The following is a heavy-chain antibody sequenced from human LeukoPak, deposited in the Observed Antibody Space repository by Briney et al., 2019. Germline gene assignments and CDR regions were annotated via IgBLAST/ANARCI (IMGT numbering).Heavy chain of an antibody. CDR3: ARDLGIVVVPAARWFDP. J-gene: IGHJ5*02. V-gene: IGHV4-39*07. CDR2: IYHSGST. Sequence: SETLSLTCTVSGGSISSTSYYWGWIRQPPGKGLEWIGSIYHSGSTYYNPSLKSRVTISVDTSKKQFSLKLSSVTAADTAVYYCARDLGIVVVPAARWFDPWGQGTLVTVSS. D-gene: IGHD2-2*01. CDR1: GGSISSTSYY.